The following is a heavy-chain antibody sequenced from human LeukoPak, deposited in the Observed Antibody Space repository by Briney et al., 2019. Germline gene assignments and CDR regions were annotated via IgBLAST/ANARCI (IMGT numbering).Heavy chain of an antibody. Sequence: SETLSLTCTVSGGSISSYYWSWIRQPPGKGLAWIGYIYYSGSTNYNPSLKSRVTISVDTSKNQFSLKLSSVTAADTAVYYCARGIAARLEFDYWGQGTLVTVSS. CDR1: GGSISSYY. V-gene: IGHV4-59*01. D-gene: IGHD6-6*01. CDR2: IYYSGST. J-gene: IGHJ4*02. CDR3: ARGIAARLEFDY.